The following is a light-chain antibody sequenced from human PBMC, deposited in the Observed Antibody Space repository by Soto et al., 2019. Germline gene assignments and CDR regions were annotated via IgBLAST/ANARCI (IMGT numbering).Light chain of an antibody. CDR2: GVS. Sequence: ETVLTQSPANLSVSPGERATLSCRASQSFSSSLAWYQQKPGQAPRLLIYGVSTRATAIPPRFSGRGTGTEFCLTISNLQSGDFAGYFCQQYNTWPRTFGQGTKVEIK. CDR1: QSFSSS. CDR3: QQYNTWPRT. V-gene: IGKV3-15*01. J-gene: IGKJ1*01.